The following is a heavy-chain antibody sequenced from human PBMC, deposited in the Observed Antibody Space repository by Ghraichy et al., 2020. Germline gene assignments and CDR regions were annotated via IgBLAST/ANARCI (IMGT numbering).Heavy chain of an antibody. Sequence: SQTLSLTCAISGDSVSRNSAAWNWIRQSPSRGLEWLGRTYYRSKWYNDYAVSVRSRIIINPDTSKNQFSLQLNSVTPEDTAVYYCARDPADPGSWFDPWGQGPLGTGAS. CDR3: ARDPADPGSWFDP. CDR2: TYYRSKWYN. D-gene: IGHD3-10*01. J-gene: IGHJ5*02. V-gene: IGHV6-1*01. CDR1: GDSVSRNSAA.